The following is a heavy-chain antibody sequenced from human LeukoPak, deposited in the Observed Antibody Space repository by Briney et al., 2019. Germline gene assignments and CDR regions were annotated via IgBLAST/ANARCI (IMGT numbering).Heavy chain of an antibody. CDR1: GFTFSSYW. CDR3: ATYYDFWSGYYGGWARAPNFDY. Sequence: GGSLRLSCAASGFTFSSYWMSWVRQAPGKGLEWVANIKQDGSEKYYVDSVKGRFTISRDNAKNSLYLQMNSQRAEDTAVYYCATYYDFWSGYYGGWARAPNFDYWGQGSLVTVSS. V-gene: IGHV3-7*01. CDR2: IKQDGSEK. J-gene: IGHJ4*02. D-gene: IGHD3-3*01.